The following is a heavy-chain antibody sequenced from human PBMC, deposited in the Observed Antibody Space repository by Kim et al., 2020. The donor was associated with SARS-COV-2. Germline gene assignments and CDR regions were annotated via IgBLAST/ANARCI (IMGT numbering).Heavy chain of an antibody. J-gene: IGHJ2*01. CDR2: IIPIFGTA. Sequence: SVKVSCKASGGTFSSYAISWVRQAPGQGLEWMGGIIPIFGTANYAQKFQGRVTITADESTSTAYMELSSLRSEDTAVYYCAKSSTVPLLSYFDLWGRGTLVTVSS. V-gene: IGHV1-69*13. D-gene: IGHD4-17*01. CDR1: GGTFSSYA. CDR3: AKSSTVPLLSYFDL.